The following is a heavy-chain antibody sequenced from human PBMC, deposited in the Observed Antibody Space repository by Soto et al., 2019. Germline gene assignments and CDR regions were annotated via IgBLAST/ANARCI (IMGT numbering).Heavy chain of an antibody. J-gene: IGHJ6*02. Sequence: PGGSLRLSSAASGLTVNTNYFTWVRQTPGQGLEWVSAIYSDGSTYYADSLQGRSTISRDNSKNAVILQINSVRAEDTAVYYCARGGIAFYHGMDVWGQGITVTVSS. V-gene: IGHV3-53*01. CDR1: GLTVNTNY. CDR2: IYSDGST. CDR3: ARGGIAFYHGMDV. D-gene: IGHD2-21*01.